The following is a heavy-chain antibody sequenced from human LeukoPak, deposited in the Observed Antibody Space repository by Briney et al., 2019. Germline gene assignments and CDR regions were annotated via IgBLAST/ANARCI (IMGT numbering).Heavy chain of an antibody. Sequence: SETLSLTCAVYGGSFSGYYWSWIRQHPGKGLEWIGYIYYSGSTYYNPSLKSRVTISVDTSKNQFSLKLSSVTAADTAVYYCARASRAFYDFWCFDYWGQGTLVTVSS. CDR2: IYYSGST. D-gene: IGHD3-3*01. V-gene: IGHV4-31*11. CDR1: GGSFSGYY. CDR3: ARASRAFYDFWCFDY. J-gene: IGHJ4*02.